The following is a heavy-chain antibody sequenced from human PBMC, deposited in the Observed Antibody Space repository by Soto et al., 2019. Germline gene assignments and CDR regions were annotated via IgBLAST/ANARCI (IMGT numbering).Heavy chain of an antibody. CDR1: GGSISSSSYY. D-gene: IGHD5-12*01. Sequence: SETLSLTCTVSGGSISSSSYYWGWIRQPPGKGLEWIGSIYYSGSTYYNPSLKSRVTISVDTSKNQFPLKLSSVTAADTAVYYCARHVPSGYDTGGLDYWGQGTLVTVSS. V-gene: IGHV4-39*01. J-gene: IGHJ4*02. CDR3: ARHVPSGYDTGGLDY. CDR2: IYYSGST.